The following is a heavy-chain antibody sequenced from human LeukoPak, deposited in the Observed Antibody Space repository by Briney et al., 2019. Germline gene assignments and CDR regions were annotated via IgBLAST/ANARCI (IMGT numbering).Heavy chain of an antibody. J-gene: IGHJ6*03. CDR2: IYWNDDK. CDR1: GGSISSGGYY. Sequence: TLSLTCTVSGGSISSGGYYWSWIRRHPGKGLEWLALIYWNDDKRYSPSLKSRLTITKDTSKNQVVLTMTNMDPVDTATYYCATYQGYSSSWYWNYYYYMDVWGKGTTVTVSS. D-gene: IGHD6-13*01. V-gene: IGHV2-5*01. CDR3: ATYQGYSSSWYWNYYYYMDV.